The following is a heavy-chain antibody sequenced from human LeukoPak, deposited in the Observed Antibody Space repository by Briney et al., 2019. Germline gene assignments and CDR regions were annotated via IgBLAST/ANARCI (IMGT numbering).Heavy chain of an antibody. D-gene: IGHD2-2*01. CDR3: ASFSLGYCSSTSCYDDAFDI. V-gene: IGHV4-39*01. J-gene: IGHJ3*02. CDR2: IYYSGST. Sequence: SETLSLTCTVSGGSISSSSCYWGWIRQPPGKGLEWIGSIYYSGSTYYNPSLKSRVTISVDTSKNQFSLKLSSVTAADTAVYYCASFSLGYCSSTSCYDDAFDIWGQGTMVTVSS. CDR1: GGSISSSSCY.